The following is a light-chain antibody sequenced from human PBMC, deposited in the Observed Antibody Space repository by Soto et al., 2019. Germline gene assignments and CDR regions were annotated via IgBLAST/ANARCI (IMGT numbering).Light chain of an antibody. CDR2: RTS. V-gene: IGKV3-15*01. CDR3: QQYNNWPYT. CDR1: QSVSSN. Sequence: EIVMTQSPATLSLSPGERATLSCRASQSVSSNLAWYRQKPGQAPTLLIYRTSTRATCIPDRFSGSGSGTDFTLTISRLQYEDFAFYYCQQYNNWPYTFGQGTKLETK. J-gene: IGKJ2*01.